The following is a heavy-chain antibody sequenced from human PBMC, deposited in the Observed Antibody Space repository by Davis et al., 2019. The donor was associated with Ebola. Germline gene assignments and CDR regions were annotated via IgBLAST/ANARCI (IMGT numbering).Heavy chain of an antibody. Sequence: ASVKVSCKASGYTFTSYDINWVRQATGQGLEWMGWMNPNSGNTGYAQKFQGRVTMTRNTSISTAYMELSSLRSEDTAVYYCARGATITIFGVVILPAWFDPWGQGTLVTVSS. CDR2: MNPNSGNT. CDR3: ARGATITIFGVVILPAWFDP. J-gene: IGHJ5*02. V-gene: IGHV1-8*01. CDR1: GYTFTSYD. D-gene: IGHD3-3*01.